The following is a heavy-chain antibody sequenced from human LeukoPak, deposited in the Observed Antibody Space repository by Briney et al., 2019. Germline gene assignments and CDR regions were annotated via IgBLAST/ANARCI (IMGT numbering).Heavy chain of an antibody. D-gene: IGHD1/OR15-1a*01. CDR3: AREGTRGLFDS. J-gene: IGHJ4*02. V-gene: IGHV3-7*01. CDR2: INLDGSEK. Sequence: GGSLRLSCVASGFTFSIYAIHWVRQAPGKGLEWVADINLDGSEKYYVDSVKGRFTISRDNAKNSLNLHMNSLRAEDTAVYYCAREGTRGLFDSWGQGTLVTVSS. CDR1: GFTFSIYA.